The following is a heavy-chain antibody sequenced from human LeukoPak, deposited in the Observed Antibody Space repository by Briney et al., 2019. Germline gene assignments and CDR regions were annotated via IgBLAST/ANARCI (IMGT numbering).Heavy chain of an antibody. CDR2: ISYGGNNE. D-gene: IGHD1-1*01. V-gene: IGHV3-30-3*01. CDR1: GFTFSSYT. J-gene: IGHJ6*03. Sequence: GGSLRLSCAASGFTFSSYTMNWVRQAPGKGLEWVAVISYGGNNEDYADFVKGRFTISRDNSKNTLYLQMNSLRAEDTAVYHCARGGNPIYYYYLDVWGKGTTVTVSS. CDR3: ARGGNPIYYYYLDV.